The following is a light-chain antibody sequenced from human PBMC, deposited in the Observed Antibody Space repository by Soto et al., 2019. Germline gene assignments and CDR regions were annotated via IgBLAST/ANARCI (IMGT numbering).Light chain of an antibody. CDR2: DAS. CDR1: QSVSRD. Sequence: EIVLTQSPATLSLSPGERATLSCRASQSVSRDLAWYQQKPGQAPRLLIYDASNRATGIPARFSASGSGTAFTLTLGSLEPEDFSVYYCQQRSNWPYTFGQGTKLEIK. CDR3: QQRSNWPYT. J-gene: IGKJ2*01. V-gene: IGKV3-11*01.